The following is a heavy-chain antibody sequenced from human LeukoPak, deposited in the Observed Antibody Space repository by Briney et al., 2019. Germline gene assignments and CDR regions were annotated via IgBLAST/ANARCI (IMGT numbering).Heavy chain of an antibody. V-gene: IGHV1-18*01. D-gene: IGHD1-7*01. J-gene: IGHJ5*02. CDR2: ISTYNGNT. CDR3: ARVERYNWNSALDP. CDR1: GYTFTSYG. Sequence: ASVKVSCKASGYTFTSYGISWVRQAPGQGLEWMGWISTYNGNTNYAQKLQGRVTMTTDTSTSTAYMELRSLRSDDTAVYYCARVERYNWNSALDPWGQGTLVTVSS.